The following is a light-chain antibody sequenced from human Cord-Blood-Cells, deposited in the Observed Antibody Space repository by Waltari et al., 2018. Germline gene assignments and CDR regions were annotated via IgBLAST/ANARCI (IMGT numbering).Light chain of an antibody. CDR2: GVS. CDR1: SSDVGGYNY. V-gene: IGLV2-14*01. J-gene: IGLJ2*01. Sequence: QSALTQPASVSGSPGQSITISCPGTSSDVGGYNYVSWYQKHPGKAPKLMIYGVSKRPSEVSSRFSGSKSGKTASLPISGIQAEDEADYYCSSYTSSSTVVFGGGTKLTVL. CDR3: SSYTSSSTVV.